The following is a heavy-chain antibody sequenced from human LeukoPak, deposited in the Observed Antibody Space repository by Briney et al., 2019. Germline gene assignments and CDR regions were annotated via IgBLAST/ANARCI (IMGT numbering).Heavy chain of an antibody. V-gene: IGHV1-69*13. Sequence: SVKVSCKASGGTFSSYAISWVRQAPGQGLEWMGGIIPIFGTANYAQKFQGRVTITADESTSTAYMELSSLRSEDTAVYYCASRSAGSFDPDYYYGMDVWGQGTTVTVSS. CDR2: IIPIFGTA. J-gene: IGHJ6*02. CDR3: ASRSAGSFDPDYYYGMDV. D-gene: IGHD2-15*01. CDR1: GGTFSSYA.